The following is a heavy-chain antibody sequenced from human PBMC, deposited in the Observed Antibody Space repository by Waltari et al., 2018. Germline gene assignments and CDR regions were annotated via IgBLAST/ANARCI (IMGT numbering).Heavy chain of an antibody. Sequence: QVQLVQSGAEVKKPGASVKVSCKASGYIFTSYDINWVRQATGQGLEWMGWMKPKWGNTGYSQKFQGRVTMTMNTSISTAYMELSSLRSEETAVYYCTTGGDYSSSGEGWFDPWGQGTLVSVSS. V-gene: IGHV1-8*01. CDR1: GYIFTSYD. CDR3: TTGGDYSSSGEGWFDP. D-gene: IGHD6-6*01. CDR2: MKPKWGNT. J-gene: IGHJ5*02.